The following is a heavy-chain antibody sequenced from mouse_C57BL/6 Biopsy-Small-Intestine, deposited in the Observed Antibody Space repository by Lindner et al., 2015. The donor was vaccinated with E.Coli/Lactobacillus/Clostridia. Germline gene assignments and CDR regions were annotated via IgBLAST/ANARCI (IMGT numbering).Heavy chain of an antibody. CDR2: INPNTGGT. V-gene: IGHV1-42*01. Sequence: VQLQESGPELVEPGASVKISCKASGYSFTGYYMHWVKQSPEKSLKWIGEINPNTGGTTYNQNFKAKATLTVDKSSSTAYMQLKSLTSEDSAVYYCARSGVYSSGGFAYWGQGTLVTVSA. CDR3: ARSGVYSSGGFAY. D-gene: IGHD1-1*01. CDR1: GYSFTGYY. J-gene: IGHJ3*01.